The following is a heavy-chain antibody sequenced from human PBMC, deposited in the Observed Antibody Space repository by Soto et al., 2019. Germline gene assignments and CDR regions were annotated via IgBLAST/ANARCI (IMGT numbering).Heavy chain of an antibody. CDR1: GGSISSPY. CDR3: ARHDVAAHYGMDV. CDR2: INHSGST. J-gene: IGHJ6*02. D-gene: IGHD6-19*01. Sequence: SETLSLPWTVSGGSISSPYWLRIRQPPGKGLEWIGEINHSGSTNYNPSLKSRVTISVDTSKNQFSLKLSSVTAADTAVYYCARHDVAAHYGMDVWGQGTTVTVS. V-gene: IGHV4-34*01.